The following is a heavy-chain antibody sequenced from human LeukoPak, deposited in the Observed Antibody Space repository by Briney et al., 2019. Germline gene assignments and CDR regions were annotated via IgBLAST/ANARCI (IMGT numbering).Heavy chain of an antibody. D-gene: IGHD3-22*01. V-gene: IGHV3-30-3*01. J-gene: IGHJ4*02. Sequence: TGGSLRLSCAASGFTFSSYAMHWVRQAPGKGLEWVAVISYDGSNKYYADSVKGRFTISRDNSKNTLYLQMNSLRAEDTAVYYCARDDDSSGYFTEFDYWGQGTLVTVSS. CDR3: ARDDDSSGYFTEFDY. CDR1: GFTFSSYA. CDR2: ISYDGSNK.